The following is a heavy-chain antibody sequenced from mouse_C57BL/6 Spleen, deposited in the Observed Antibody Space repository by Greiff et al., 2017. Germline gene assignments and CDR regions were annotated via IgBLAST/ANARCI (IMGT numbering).Heavy chain of an antibody. CDR3: ARGPHYYGSSYGFAY. CDR1: GFTFSDYG. Sequence: EVKLVESGGGLVKPGGSLKLSCAASGFTFSDYGMHWVRQAPEKGLEWVAYISSGSSTIYYADTVKGRFTISRDNAKNTLILQMTSLRSEDTAMYYCARGPHYYGSSYGFAYWGQGTLVTVSA. J-gene: IGHJ3*01. CDR2: ISSGSSTI. D-gene: IGHD1-1*01. V-gene: IGHV5-17*01.